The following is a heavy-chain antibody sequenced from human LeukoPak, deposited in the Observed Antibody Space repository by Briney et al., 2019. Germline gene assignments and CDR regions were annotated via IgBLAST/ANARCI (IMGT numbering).Heavy chain of an antibody. CDR1: GFTFSSYE. CDR2: ISSSGSTI. D-gene: IGHD3-10*01. J-gene: IGHJ4*02. CDR3: AKTGSGSYYNDYFDY. Sequence: GGSLRLSCAASGFTFSSYEMNWVRQAPGKGLEWVSYISSSGSTIYYADSVKGRFTISRDNSKNTLYLQMNSLRAEDTAVYYCAKTGSGSYYNDYFDYWGQGTLVTVSS. V-gene: IGHV3-48*03.